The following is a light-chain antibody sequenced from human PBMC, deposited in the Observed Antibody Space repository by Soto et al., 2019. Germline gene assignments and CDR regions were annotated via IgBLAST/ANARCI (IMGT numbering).Light chain of an antibody. V-gene: IGLV1-40*01. J-gene: IGLJ2*01. CDR1: SSNIGAGYD. CDR3: QSYDISLSVV. CDR2: GNS. Sequence: QSVLTQPPSVSGAPGQRLTISCTGSSSNIGAGYDVHWYHQLPGTAPKLLIYGNSNRPSGVPDRFSGSKSGTSASLAITGLQAEDEADYYCQSYDISLSVVFGGGTKVTVL.